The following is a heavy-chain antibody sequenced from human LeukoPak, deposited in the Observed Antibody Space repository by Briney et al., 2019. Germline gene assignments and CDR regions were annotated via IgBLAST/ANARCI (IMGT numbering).Heavy chain of an antibody. CDR2: ISTSGSTI. CDR3: SRERGLLFDY. D-gene: IGHD3-10*01. V-gene: IGHV3-48*03. J-gene: IGHJ4*02. CDR1: GFTFSSYE. Sequence: TGGSLRLSCAASGFTFSSYEMNWVRQAPGKGLEWLSYISTSGSTIYYADSVKGRFTISRDNAKNSLYLQMNSLGAEDTALYYCSRERGLLFDYWGQGTLVTVSS.